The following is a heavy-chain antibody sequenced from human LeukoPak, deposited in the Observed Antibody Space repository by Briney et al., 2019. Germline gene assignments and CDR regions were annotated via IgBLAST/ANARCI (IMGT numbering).Heavy chain of an antibody. D-gene: IGHD1-26*01. Sequence: PSETLSLTCTVSGGSISSSSYYWGWIRQPPGKGLEWIGSIYYSGSTYYNPSLKSRVTISVDTSKNQFSLKLSSVTAADTAVYYCARHYRGSYPATPGYWGQGTLVTVSS. CDR1: GGSISSSSYY. CDR2: IYYSGST. J-gene: IGHJ4*02. V-gene: IGHV4-39*01. CDR3: ARHYRGSYPATPGY.